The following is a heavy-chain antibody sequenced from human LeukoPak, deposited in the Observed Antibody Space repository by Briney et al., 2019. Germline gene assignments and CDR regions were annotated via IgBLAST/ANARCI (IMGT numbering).Heavy chain of an antibody. CDR1: GYSISSGYY. CDR3: ARWDGSGPGFLPPITNAFDI. V-gene: IGHV4-38-2*02. J-gene: IGHJ3*02. D-gene: IGHD1-26*01. CDR2: IYHSGST. Sequence: SETLSLTCTVSGYSISSGYYWGWIRQPPGKGLEWIGSIYHSGSTYYNPSLKSRVTISVDTSKNQFSLKLSSVTAADTAVYYCARWDGSGPGFLPPITNAFDIWGQGTMVTVSS.